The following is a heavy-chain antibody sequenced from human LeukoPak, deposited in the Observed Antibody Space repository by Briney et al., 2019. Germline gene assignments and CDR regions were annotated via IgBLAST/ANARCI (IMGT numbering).Heavy chain of an antibody. J-gene: IGHJ4*02. V-gene: IGHV3-23*01. CDR1: GFTFSSYA. Sequence: GGSLRLSCAASGFTFSSYAMSWVRQAPGKGLEWVSAISGSGGSTYYADSVKGRFTISRDNSKNTLYLQMNSLRAEDTAVYYCAKDQGIVIVPAALHSWGQGTLVTVSS. D-gene: IGHD2-2*01. CDR3: AKDQGIVIVPAALHS. CDR2: ISGSGGST.